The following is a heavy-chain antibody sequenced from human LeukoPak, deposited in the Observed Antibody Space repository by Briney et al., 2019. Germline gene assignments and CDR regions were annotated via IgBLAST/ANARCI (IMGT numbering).Heavy chain of an antibody. V-gene: IGHV4-39*01. J-gene: IGHJ4*02. CDR1: GGSISNSDYY. CDR2: INYRGST. Sequence: PSETLSLTCTVSGGSISNSDYYWDWIRQPPGKGLEWIGSINYRGSTYYNPSLESRVTISVDTSKNQFSLKMSSVTAADTAVYYCARQNDFWSGYFDYWGQGTLVTVSS. CDR3: ARQNDFWSGYFDY. D-gene: IGHD3-3*01.